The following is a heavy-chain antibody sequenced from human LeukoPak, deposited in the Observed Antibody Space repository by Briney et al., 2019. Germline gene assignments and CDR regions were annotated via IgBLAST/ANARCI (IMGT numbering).Heavy chain of an antibody. D-gene: IGHD3-10*01. Sequence: SETLSLTCAVYGGSFSGYYWSWIRQPPGKGLEWIGEINHSGSTNYNPSLKSRVTISVDTSKNQFSLKLSSVTAADTAVYYCARLSGPPGFDIWGQGTMVTVSS. CDR2: INHSGST. J-gene: IGHJ3*02. CDR3: ARLSGPPGFDI. CDR1: GGSFSGYY. V-gene: IGHV4-34*01.